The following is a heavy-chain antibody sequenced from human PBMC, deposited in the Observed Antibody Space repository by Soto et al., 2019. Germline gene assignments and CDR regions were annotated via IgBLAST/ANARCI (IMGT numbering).Heavy chain of an antibody. D-gene: IGHD3-3*02. Sequence: EVQLVESGGDSVQPGGSLRLSCAASGFTFSTYWMHWVRQAPGEGLVWVSRIKGDESSTSSADSVKGRFTISRDNAKNTLYLHMNSLRADDTAVYFWARGAFHNYYVDYWGQGTLGTVSS. CDR1: GFTFSTYW. J-gene: IGHJ4*02. CDR2: IKGDESST. V-gene: IGHV3-74*01. CDR3: ARGAFHNYYVDY.